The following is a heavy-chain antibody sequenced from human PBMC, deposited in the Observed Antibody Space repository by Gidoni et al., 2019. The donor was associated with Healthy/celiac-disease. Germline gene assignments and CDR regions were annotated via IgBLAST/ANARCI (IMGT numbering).Heavy chain of an antibody. J-gene: IGHJ4*02. CDR2: IYYSGST. Sequence: QVKLQESGPGLVKPSETLSLTCTVSGGSISSYYWSWIRQPPGKGLDWIGYIYYSGSTNYNPSLKSRVTISVDTSKNQFSLKLSSVTAADTAVYYCARGRATTPPINAYYFDYWGQGTLVTVSS. CDR3: ARGRATTPPINAYYFDY. CDR1: GGSISSYY. D-gene: IGHD1-1*01. V-gene: IGHV4-59*01.